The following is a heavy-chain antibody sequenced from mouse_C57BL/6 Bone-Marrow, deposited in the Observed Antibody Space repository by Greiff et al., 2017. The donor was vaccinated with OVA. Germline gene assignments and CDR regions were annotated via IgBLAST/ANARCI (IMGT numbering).Heavy chain of an antibody. V-gene: IGHV5-6*02. D-gene: IGHD2-1*01. J-gene: IGHJ1*03. CDR2: ISSGGSYT. Sequence: DVMLVESGGDLVKPGGSLKLSCAASGFTFSSYGMSWVRQTPDKRLEWVATISSGGSYTYYPDSVKGRFTISRDNAKNTLYLQMSSLKSEDTAMYYCARPLYGSYEYFDVWGTGTTVTVSS. CDR3: ARPLYGSYEYFDV. CDR1: GFTFSSYG.